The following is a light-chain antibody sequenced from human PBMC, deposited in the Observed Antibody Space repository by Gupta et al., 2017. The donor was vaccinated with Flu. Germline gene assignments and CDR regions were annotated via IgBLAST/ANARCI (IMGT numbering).Light chain of an antibody. V-gene: IGLV1-47*01. Sequence: QSVLTQSPSASGTPGLRVTISCSGSSSNIGSNFVYWYQQLPGTAPKLLLYKNSQRPSGVPDRFSGSKSGSSASLAISGLRSEDEADYHCAAWDDTLSAWVFGGGTRLTVL. CDR2: KNS. J-gene: IGLJ3*02. CDR1: SSNIGSNF. CDR3: AAWDDTLSAWV.